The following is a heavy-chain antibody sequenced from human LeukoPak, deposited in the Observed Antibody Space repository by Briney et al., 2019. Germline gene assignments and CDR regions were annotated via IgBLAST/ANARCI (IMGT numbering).Heavy chain of an antibody. D-gene: IGHD6-19*01. CDR3: ARLSPEQWLYYYYYYMDV. J-gene: IGHJ6*03. V-gene: IGHV4-39*01. CDR1: GGSISSSSYY. Sequence: PSETLSLTCTVSGGSISSSSYYWGWIRQPPGKGLEWIGSIYYSGSTYYNPSLKSRVTISVDTSENQFSLKLSSVTAADTAVYYCARLSPEQWLYYYYYYMDVWGKGTTVTVSS. CDR2: IYYSGST.